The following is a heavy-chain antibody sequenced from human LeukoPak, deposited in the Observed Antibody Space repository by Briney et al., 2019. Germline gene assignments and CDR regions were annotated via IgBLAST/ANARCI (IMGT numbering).Heavy chain of an antibody. CDR3: ARDPMAVAATLDAFDI. V-gene: IGHV4-61*01. D-gene: IGHD2-15*01. CDR1: GGSVSSGSYY. Sequence: SETLSLTCTVSGGSVSSGSYYWSWIRQPPGKGLEWIGYIYYSGSTNYNPSLKSRVTISVDTSKNQFSLKLSSVTAADTAVYYCARDPMAVAATLDAFDILGQGTMVTVSS. J-gene: IGHJ3*02. CDR2: IYYSGST.